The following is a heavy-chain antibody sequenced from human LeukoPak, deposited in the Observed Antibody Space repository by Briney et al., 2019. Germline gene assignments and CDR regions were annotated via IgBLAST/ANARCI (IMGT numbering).Heavy chain of an antibody. V-gene: IGHV3-23*01. J-gene: IGHJ4*02. CDR2: ISGSGGST. CDR3: AKEYYSDRSGYYSPSFAY. CDR1: GFTFSSYA. Sequence: SGGSLTLSCAASGFTFSSYAMSWVRQAPGKGLEWVSAISGSGGSTYYADSVKVRFTISRDNSKNTLYLQMHSLRAEQTGVYYCAKEYYSDRSGYYSPSFAYWGQRTLVTVYS. D-gene: IGHD3-22*01.